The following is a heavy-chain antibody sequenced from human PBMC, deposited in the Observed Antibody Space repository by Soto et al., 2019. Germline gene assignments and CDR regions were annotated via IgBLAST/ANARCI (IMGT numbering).Heavy chain of an antibody. J-gene: IGHJ6*02. CDR3: TRVKQLVSFYYYYGMDV. V-gene: IGHV3-49*04. CDR2: IRSKAYGGTT. Sequence: GALRLSCTASGFTFGDYAMSWVRQAPGKGLEWVGFIRSKAYGGTTEYAASVKGRFTISRDDSKSIAYLQMNSLKTEDTAVYYCTRVKQLVSFYYYYGMDVWGQGTTVTVSS. CDR1: GFTFGDYA. D-gene: IGHD6-6*01.